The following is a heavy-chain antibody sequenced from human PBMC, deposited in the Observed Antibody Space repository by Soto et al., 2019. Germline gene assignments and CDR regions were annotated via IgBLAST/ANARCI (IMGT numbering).Heavy chain of an antibody. V-gene: IGHV3-30*18. CDR3: AKDSWRYDFWSGPYTDYYYYGMDV. Sequence: GGSLRLSCAASGFTFSSYGMHWVRQAPGKGLEWVAVISYDGSNKYYADSVKGRFTISRDNSKNTLYLQMNSLRAEDTAVYYCAKDSWRYDFWSGPYTDYYYYGMDVWGQGTTVTVSS. J-gene: IGHJ6*02. D-gene: IGHD3-3*01. CDR1: GFTFSSYG. CDR2: ISYDGSNK.